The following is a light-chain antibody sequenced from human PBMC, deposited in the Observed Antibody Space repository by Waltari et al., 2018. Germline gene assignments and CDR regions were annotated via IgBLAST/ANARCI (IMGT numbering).Light chain of an antibody. V-gene: IGKV3-20*01. Sequence: EIVLTQSPGTLSLSTGERATLSCRASQSVDNSYLAWYQQKPGQATRLLIYDAPSRATGIPDRFSGSGSGTDFTLTIRRLEAEDFAVYFCQQYGSSPTFGQGTKVEIK. CDR2: DAP. CDR1: QSVDNSY. J-gene: IGKJ1*01. CDR3: QQYGSSPT.